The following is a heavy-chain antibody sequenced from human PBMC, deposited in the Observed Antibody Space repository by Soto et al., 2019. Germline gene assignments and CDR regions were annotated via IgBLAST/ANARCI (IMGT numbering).Heavy chain of an antibody. CDR1: GFTFSGSA. V-gene: IGHV3-73*01. CDR2: IRTKAHSYET. Sequence: GGSLRLSCAASGFTFSGSAMHWVRQASGKGLEWVGRIRTKAHSYETEYSASVKGRFTISRDDSNXXXXXXXXXXXTEDTAVYYCTSGYYDSSGPNWGQXTLVXVSS. CDR3: TSGYYDSSGPN. D-gene: IGHD3-22*01. J-gene: IGHJ4*02.